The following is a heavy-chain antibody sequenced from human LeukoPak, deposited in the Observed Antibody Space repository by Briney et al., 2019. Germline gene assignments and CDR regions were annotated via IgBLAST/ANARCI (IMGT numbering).Heavy chain of an antibody. J-gene: IGHJ6*04. CDR3: AKARIAVADYYYYGMDV. CDR2: ISYDGSNK. D-gene: IGHD6-19*01. CDR1: GFTFSSYG. Sequence: GGSLRLSRAASGFTFSSYGMHWVRQAPGKGLEWVAVISYDGSNKYYADSVKGRFTISRDNSKNTLYLQMNSLRAEDTAVYYCAKARIAVADYYYYGMDVWGKGTTVTVSS. V-gene: IGHV3-30*18.